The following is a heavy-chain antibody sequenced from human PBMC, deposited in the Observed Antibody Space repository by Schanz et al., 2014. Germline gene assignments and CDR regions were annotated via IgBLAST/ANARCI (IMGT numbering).Heavy chain of an antibody. CDR1: RLNFNNAW. V-gene: IGHV3-11*01. J-gene: IGHJ6*02. Sequence: VQLEESGGGLVKPGGSLKLSCAASRLNFNNAWMHWVRQAPGKGPEWVSYISSGGSDTYYADSVQGRFTISRDNARNSLYLQMNSLRAEDTAVYYCAKVWKDHRIAGRPGWSDGMDVWGQGTTV. CDR2: ISSGGSDT. D-gene: IGHD6-6*01. CDR3: AKVWKDHRIAGRPGWSDGMDV.